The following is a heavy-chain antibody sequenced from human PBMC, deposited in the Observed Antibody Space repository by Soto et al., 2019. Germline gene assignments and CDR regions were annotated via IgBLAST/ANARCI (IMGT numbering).Heavy chain of an antibody. CDR2: TGLNGRTT. J-gene: IGHJ4*02. CDR1: GFTFSMSA. Sequence: EVQLLESGGGLVQPGGSLRLSCAASGFTFSMSAMTWVRQAPGKGLEWVSTTGLNGRTTYYADSVKGRFTVSRGNSKNTLDLHMSSLRAEDTAVYYCATVHSTSRSFDYWGQGTLVTVSS. CDR3: ATVHSTSRSFDY. V-gene: IGHV3-23*01. D-gene: IGHD6-6*01.